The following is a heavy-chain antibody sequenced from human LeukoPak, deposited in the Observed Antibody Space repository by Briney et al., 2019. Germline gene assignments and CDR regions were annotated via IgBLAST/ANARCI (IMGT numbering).Heavy chain of an antibody. CDR1: GFSFSSYG. Sequence: GGALRLSCAGSGFSFSSYGMHWGRQAPGKGLEWVAFIRSDGSNKYYADSVKGRFTISRDNSKNTLYLQMNSLRAEDTAVYYCARILDSAWGELGYWGQGTLVTVSS. V-gene: IGHV3-30*02. J-gene: IGHJ4*02. CDR2: IRSDGSNK. D-gene: IGHD6-19*01. CDR3: ARILDSAWGELGY.